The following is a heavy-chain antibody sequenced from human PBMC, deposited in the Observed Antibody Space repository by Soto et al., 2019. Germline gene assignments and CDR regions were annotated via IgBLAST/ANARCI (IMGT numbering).Heavy chain of an antibody. CDR2: ISAYNGNT. CDR1: GYTFTSYG. CDR3: ARALSSKYSYGGTLDY. Sequence: QVPLVQSGAEVKKPGASVKVSCKASGYTFTSYGISWVRQAPGQGLEWMGWISAYNGNTNYAQKLQGRVTMTTDTSTSTAYMELRSLRSDDTAVYYCARALSSKYSYGGTLDYWGQGTLVTVSS. V-gene: IGHV1-18*01. J-gene: IGHJ4*02. D-gene: IGHD5-18*01.